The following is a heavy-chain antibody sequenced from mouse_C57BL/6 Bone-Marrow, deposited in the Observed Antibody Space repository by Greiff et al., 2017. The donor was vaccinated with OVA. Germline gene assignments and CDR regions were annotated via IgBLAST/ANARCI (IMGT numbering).Heavy chain of an antibody. D-gene: IGHD3-2*02. Sequence: EVKLQESGPGLVKPSQSLSLTCSVTGYSITSGYYWNWIRQFPGNKLEWMGYISYDGSNNYNPSLKNRISITRDTSKNQFFLKLNSVTTEDSATYYCARGSSGYQDYGGQGTTLTVSS. V-gene: IGHV3-6*01. CDR2: ISYDGSN. J-gene: IGHJ2*01. CDR3: ARGSSGYQDY. CDR1: GYSITSGYY.